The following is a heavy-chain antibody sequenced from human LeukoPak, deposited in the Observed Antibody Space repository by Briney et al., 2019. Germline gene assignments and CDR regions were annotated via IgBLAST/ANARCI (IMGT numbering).Heavy chain of an antibody. CDR1: GFTFSSYG. Sequence: GGSLRLSCAASGFTFSSYGMHWVRQAPGKGLEWVAFIRYDGSNKYYADSVKGRFTISRDNSKNTLYLQMNSLRAEDTAVYYCAKEDYAVRGVIRPDYYYYYMDVWGKGTTVTISS. CDR2: IRYDGSNK. CDR3: AKEDYAVRGVIRPDYYYYYMDV. V-gene: IGHV3-30*02. J-gene: IGHJ6*03. D-gene: IGHD3-10*01.